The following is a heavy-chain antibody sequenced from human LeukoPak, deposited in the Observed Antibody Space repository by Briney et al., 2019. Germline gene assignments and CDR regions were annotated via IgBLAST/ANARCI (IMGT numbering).Heavy chain of an antibody. J-gene: IGHJ4*02. CDR1: GFTFTTYA. D-gene: IGHD2-2*01. Sequence: GGSLRLSCAASGFTFTTYAMSWVRQAPGMGLEWVSGISGSGGSTYYADSVKGRFTISRDNSKNTLYLQMNSLRAEDTAVYYCAKESCSSRCNFDYWGQGTLVTVSS. CDR3: AKESCSSRCNFDY. V-gene: IGHV3-23*01. CDR2: ISGSGGST.